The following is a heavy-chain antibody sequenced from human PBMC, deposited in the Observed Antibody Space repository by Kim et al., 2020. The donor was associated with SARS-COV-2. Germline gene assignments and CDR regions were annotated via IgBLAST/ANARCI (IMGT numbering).Heavy chain of an antibody. CDR3: ARDDRASTTYYYDSSGYYYPEYCQH. CDR2: IYYSGST. J-gene: IGHJ1*01. Sequence: SETLSLTCTVSGGSISSYYWSWIRQPPGKGLEWIGYIYYSGSTNYNPSLKSRVTISVDTSKNQFSLKLSSVTAADTAVYYCARDDRASTTYYYDSSGYYYPEYCQHWGQGTLVTVPS. D-gene: IGHD3-22*01. V-gene: IGHV4-59*13. CDR1: GGSISSYY.